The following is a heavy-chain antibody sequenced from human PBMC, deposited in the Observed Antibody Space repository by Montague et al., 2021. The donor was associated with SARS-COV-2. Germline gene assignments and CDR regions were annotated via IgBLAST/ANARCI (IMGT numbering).Heavy chain of an antibody. D-gene: IGHD3-3*01. CDR2: IDQGGAT. V-gene: IGHV4-34*01. J-gene: IGHJ6*02. Sequence: SETLSLTCAVYGGSFNDYYWTWIRQAPGKGLEWIGEIDQGGATNYSPAFRSRLTLSVDMSKNQFSLKLNSVTAADTAVYFCARGQRQSFSVFGVLAGGSELKHYGLDVWGLGTTVTVS. CDR1: GGSFNDYY. CDR3: ARGQRQSFSVFGVLAGGSELKHYGLDV.